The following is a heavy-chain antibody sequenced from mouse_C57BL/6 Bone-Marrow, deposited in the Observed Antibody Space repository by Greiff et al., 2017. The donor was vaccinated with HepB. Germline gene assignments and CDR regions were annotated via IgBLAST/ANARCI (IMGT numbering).Heavy chain of an antibody. CDR3: ARSLYYGSSYGWYFDV. V-gene: IGHV1-85*01. CDR2: IYPRDGSA. J-gene: IGHJ1*03. Sequence: VKLQESGPELVKPGASVKLSCKASGYTFTSYDINWVKQRPGQGLEWIGWIYPRDGSAKYNEKFKGKATLTVDTSSSTAYMELHSLTSEDSAVYFCARSLYYGSSYGWYFDVWGTGTTVTVSS. D-gene: IGHD1-1*01. CDR1: GYTFTSYD.